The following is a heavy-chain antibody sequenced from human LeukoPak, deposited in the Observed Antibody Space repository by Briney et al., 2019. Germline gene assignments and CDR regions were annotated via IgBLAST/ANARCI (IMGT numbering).Heavy chain of an antibody. CDR1: GYTFTSYA. V-gene: IGHV7-4-1*02. D-gene: IGHD2-15*01. J-gene: IGHJ5*02. Sequence: ASVNVSCKASGYTFTSYAMNWVRQAPGQGLEWMGWINTNTGNPTYAQGFTGRFVFSLDTSVSTAYLQISSLKAEDTAVYYCARDLYCSGGSCYHNWFDPWGQGTLVTVSS. CDR3: ARDLYCSGGSCYHNWFDP. CDR2: INTNTGNP.